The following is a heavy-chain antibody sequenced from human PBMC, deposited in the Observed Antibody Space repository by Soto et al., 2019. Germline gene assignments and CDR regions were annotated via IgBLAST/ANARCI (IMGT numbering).Heavy chain of an antibody. J-gene: IGHJ6*02. Sequence: PTETLSLTCTVPRDSISSGRYYCAWLRQPPGKGLEWIGNIYYSGSTYYNPSLKSRVTISVDTSKNQFSLKLSSVTAADTAVYYCASQRTAYYYYGMDVWGQGTTVT. D-gene: IGHD1-1*01. CDR1: RDSISSGRYY. CDR3: ASQRTAYYYYGMDV. V-gene: IGHV4-39*01. CDR2: IYYSGST.